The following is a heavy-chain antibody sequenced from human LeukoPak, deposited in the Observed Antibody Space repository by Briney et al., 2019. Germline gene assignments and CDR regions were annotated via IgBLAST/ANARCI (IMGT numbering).Heavy chain of an antibody. D-gene: IGHD3-10*01. CDR1: GGSISSGSYY. CDR3: ARSYYGSGSYRGY. V-gene: IGHV4-61*09. Sequence: SQTLSLTCTVSGGSISSGSYYWSWIRQPAGKGLEWIGHIYTSGSTNYNPSLKSRVTISVDTSENQLFLKLSSVTAADRAVYYCARSYYGSGSYRGYWGQGTVVTVSS. CDR2: IYTSGST. J-gene: IGHJ4*02.